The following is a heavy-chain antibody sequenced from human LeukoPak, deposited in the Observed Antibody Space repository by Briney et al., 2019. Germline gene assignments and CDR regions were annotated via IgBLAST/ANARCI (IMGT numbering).Heavy chain of an antibody. CDR3: ARGWVLRFLEDPYNWFDP. J-gene: IGHJ5*02. V-gene: IGHV4-59*01. Sequence: SETLSLTCTVSGGSISSYYWSWIRQPPGKGLEWIGYIYYSGSTNYNPSLKSRVTISVDTSKNQFSLKLSSVTAADTAVYYCARGWVLRFLEDPYNWFDPWGQGTLVTVSS. CDR2: IYYSGST. D-gene: IGHD3-3*01. CDR1: GGSISSYY.